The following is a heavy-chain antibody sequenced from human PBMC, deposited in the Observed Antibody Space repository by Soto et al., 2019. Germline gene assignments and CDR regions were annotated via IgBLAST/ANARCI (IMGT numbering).Heavy chain of an antibody. J-gene: IGHJ4*02. CDR1: GFTFSSYE. D-gene: IGHD3-10*01. Sequence: GGSLILSCAASGFTFSSYEMNWVRQAPGKGLEWVSYISSSGSTIYYADSVKGRFTISRDNAKSSLYLQMNSLRAEDTAVYYCARESRSLSPPYYFDYWGQGTLVTVSS. CDR3: ARESRSLSPPYYFDY. V-gene: IGHV3-48*03. CDR2: ISSSGSTI.